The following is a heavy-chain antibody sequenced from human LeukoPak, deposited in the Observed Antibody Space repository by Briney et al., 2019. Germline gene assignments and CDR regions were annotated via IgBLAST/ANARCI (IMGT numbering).Heavy chain of an antibody. J-gene: IGHJ4*02. V-gene: IGHV4-34*01. Sequence: SETLSLTCAVYGGSFSGYNWSWIRQPPGKGLEWIGEINHSGTTNSNPSLKSRVPISVDTSKNQFSLKLSSLTAADTAVYYCARGGNYYDTEYYFDYWGQGTLVTVSS. CDR2: INHSGTT. CDR3: ARGGNYYDTEYYFDY. D-gene: IGHD3-22*01. CDR1: GGSFSGYN.